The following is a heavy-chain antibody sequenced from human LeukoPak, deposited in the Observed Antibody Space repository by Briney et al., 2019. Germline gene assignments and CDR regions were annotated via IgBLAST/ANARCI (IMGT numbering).Heavy chain of an antibody. Sequence: ASVKVSCKASGYTFTSYGISWVRQAPGQGLEWMGWISAYNGNTNYAQKLRGRVTMTTDTSTSTAYMELRSLRSDDTAVYYCVRAPPIKYYDILAVFDYWGQGTLVTVSS. CDR1: GYTFTSYG. J-gene: IGHJ4*02. V-gene: IGHV1-18*01. CDR3: VRAPPIKYYDILAVFDY. D-gene: IGHD3-9*01. CDR2: ISAYNGNT.